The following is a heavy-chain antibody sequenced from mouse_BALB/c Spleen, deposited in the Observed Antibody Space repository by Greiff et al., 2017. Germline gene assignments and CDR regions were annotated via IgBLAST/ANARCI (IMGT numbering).Heavy chain of an antibody. D-gene: IGHD2-2*01. CDR2: IWAGGST. CDR1: GFSLTSYG. V-gene: IGHV2-9*02. Sequence: QVQLKESGPGLVAPSQSLSITCTVSGFSLTSYGVHWVRQPPGKGLEWLGVIWAGGSTNYNSALMSRLSISKDNSKSQVFLKMNSLQTDDTAMYYCAREVDGYDGAMDYWGQGTSVTVSS. J-gene: IGHJ4*01. CDR3: AREVDGYDGAMDY.